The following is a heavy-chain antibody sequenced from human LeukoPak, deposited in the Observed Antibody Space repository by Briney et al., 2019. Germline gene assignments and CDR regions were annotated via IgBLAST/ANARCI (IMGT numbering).Heavy chain of an antibody. V-gene: IGHV1-69*06. J-gene: IGHJ5*02. D-gene: IGHD5-12*01. CDR1: VGTFSSYA. CDR2: IIPIFGTA. CDR3: AREGGYDYYWFDP. Sequence: SVKVSCKASVGTFSSYAISWVRQAPGQGLEWMGGIIPIFGTANYAQKFQGRVTITADKSTSTAYMELSSLRSEDTAVYYCAREGGYDYYWFDPWGQGTLVTVSS.